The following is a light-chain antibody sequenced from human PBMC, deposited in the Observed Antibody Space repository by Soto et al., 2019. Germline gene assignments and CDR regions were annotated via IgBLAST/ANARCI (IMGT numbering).Light chain of an antibody. CDR2: DAS. CDR3: QQRYNWPPT. CDR1: HDIKKY. V-gene: IGKV1-33*01. J-gene: IGKJ1*01. Sequence: GDRVTITCQASHDIKKYLNWYQQKAHKVPKLLIHDASTLATGVPSRFSGSGSGTDFTLTISSLEPEHFAVYYCQQRYNWPPTFGQGTKVDIK.